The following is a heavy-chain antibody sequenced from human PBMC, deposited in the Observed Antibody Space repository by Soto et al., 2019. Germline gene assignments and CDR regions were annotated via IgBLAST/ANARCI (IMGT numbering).Heavy chain of an antibody. D-gene: IGHD3-16*01. J-gene: IGHJ3*01. CDR3: ARLRRDWGDAFDL. Sequence: QVQLVQSGADVKKPGSSVKVSCKTSGGSFGSSAISWVRQSPAQGLEWMGEIIPVFDKANYAQNFQVRLTITADELTGTVFMELSSLRSEDTAVYFCARLRRDWGDAFDLWGLVTFVTVSS. V-gene: IGHV1-69*01. CDR1: GGSFGSSA. CDR2: IIPVFDKA.